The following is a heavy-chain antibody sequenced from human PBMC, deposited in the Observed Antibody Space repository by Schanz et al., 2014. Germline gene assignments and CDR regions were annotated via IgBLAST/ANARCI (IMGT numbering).Heavy chain of an antibody. CDR3: ARHGGIPYYPMDV. J-gene: IGHJ6*02. Sequence: QVQLQESGPGLVKPSQTLSLTCTVSGASISSGGYYWDWIRLLPGKGLEWIGYISYSGSTSFNPSLKSRLPMSVDTSKTQFSLRLSSVTAADTAVYYCARHGGIPYYPMDVWGQGTTVTVSS. D-gene: IGHD3-16*01. CDR1: GASISSGGYY. CDR2: ISYSGST. V-gene: IGHV4-31*03.